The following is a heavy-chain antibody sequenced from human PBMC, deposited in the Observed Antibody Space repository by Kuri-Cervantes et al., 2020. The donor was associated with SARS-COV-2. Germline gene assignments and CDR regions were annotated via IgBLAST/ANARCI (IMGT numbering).Heavy chain of an antibody. J-gene: IGHJ4*02. V-gene: IGHV3-20*04. D-gene: IGHD1-26*01. CDR1: GFTFDDYG. Sequence: LSLTCAASGFTFDDYGMSWVRQAPGKGLEWVSGINWNGVRTGYTDFVKGRFTISRGNAKNSLYLQMNSLRAEDTAFYYCARAGTSGSYLGYWGQGTLVTVSS. CDR2: INWNGVRT. CDR3: ARAGTSGSYLGY.